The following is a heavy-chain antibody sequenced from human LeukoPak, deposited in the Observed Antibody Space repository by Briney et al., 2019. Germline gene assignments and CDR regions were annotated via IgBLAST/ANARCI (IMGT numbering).Heavy chain of an antibody. J-gene: IGHJ6*03. CDR3: ARNYYYYMDV. CDR1: GFTLGDYY. V-gene: IGHV3-21*01. CDR2: ISSSSSYI. Sequence: GGSLTLSCAASGFTLGDYYMGWIRQAPGKGLEWVSSISSSSSYIYYADSVKGRFTISRDNAKNSLYLQMNSLRAEDTAVYYCARNYYYYMDVWGKGTTVTVSS.